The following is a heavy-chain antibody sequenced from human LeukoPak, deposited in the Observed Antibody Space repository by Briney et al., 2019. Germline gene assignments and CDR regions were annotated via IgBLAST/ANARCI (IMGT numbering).Heavy chain of an antibody. J-gene: IGHJ4*02. D-gene: IGHD2-2*01. CDR2: INPNSGGT. V-gene: IGHV1-2*02. CDR3: ARELGYCSSTSCPPGY. Sequence: AVTVSCKASGYTFTCYYMHWVRQAPGQGLEWMGWINPNSGGTNYAQKFQGRVNMTRDTSISTAYMELSRLRSDDTAVYYCARELGYCSSTSCPPGYWGQGTLVTVSS. CDR1: GYTFTCYY.